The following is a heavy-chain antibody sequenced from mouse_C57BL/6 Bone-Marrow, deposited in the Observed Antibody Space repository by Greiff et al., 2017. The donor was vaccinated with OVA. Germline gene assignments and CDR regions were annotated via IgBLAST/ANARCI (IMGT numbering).Heavy chain of an antibody. CDR2: INPNNGGT. D-gene: IGHD3-1*01. V-gene: IGHV1-26*01. CDR1: GYTFTDYY. CDR3: ARKGARLRPMFAY. Sequence: EVQLQQSGPELVKPGASVKISCKASGYTFTDYYMNWVKQSHGKSLEWIGDINPNNGGTSYNQKFKGKATLTVDKSSSTAYMELRSLTSEDSAVYYCARKGARLRPMFAYWGQGTLVTVSA. J-gene: IGHJ3*01.